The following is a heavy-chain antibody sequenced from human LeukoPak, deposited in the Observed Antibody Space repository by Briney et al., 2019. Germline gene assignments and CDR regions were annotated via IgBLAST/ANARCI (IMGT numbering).Heavy chain of an antibody. Sequence: GGSLRLSCAASGFTFSSNWMHWVRQAPGKGLEWVAVISYDGSNKYYADSVKGRFTISRDNSKNTLYLQMNSLRAEDTAVYYCAQGHSGSIWGQGTLVTVSS. D-gene: IGHD1-26*01. CDR3: AQGHSGSI. V-gene: IGHV3-30*03. J-gene: IGHJ4*02. CDR1: GFTFSSNW. CDR2: ISYDGSNK.